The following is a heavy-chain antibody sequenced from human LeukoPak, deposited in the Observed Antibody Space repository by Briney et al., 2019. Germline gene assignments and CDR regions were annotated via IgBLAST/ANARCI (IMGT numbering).Heavy chain of an antibody. CDR3: ARGRGTMIVAHFDY. Sequence: KPSETLSLTCAVYGGSFSGYYWSWIRQPPGKGLEWIGEINHSGSTNYNPSLKSRVTISVDTSKNQFSLKLSSVTAADTAVYYCARGRGTMIVAHFDYWGQGTLVTVSS. J-gene: IGHJ4*02. V-gene: IGHV4-34*01. D-gene: IGHD3-22*01. CDR1: GGSFSGYY. CDR2: INHSGST.